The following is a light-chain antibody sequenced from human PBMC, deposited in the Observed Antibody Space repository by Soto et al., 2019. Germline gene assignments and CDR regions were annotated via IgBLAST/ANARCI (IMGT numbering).Light chain of an antibody. CDR2: EVS. Sequence: QSVLTQPPSASGSPGQSVTISCTGTSSDVGGYNYVSWYQQHPGKAPKLMIYEVSKRPSGVPDRFSGSKSGNTASLTVSGLQAEDEADYYCSSYAGSNNVVFGGGTQRPVL. CDR3: SSYAGSNNVV. J-gene: IGLJ2*01. CDR1: SSDVGGYNY. V-gene: IGLV2-8*01.